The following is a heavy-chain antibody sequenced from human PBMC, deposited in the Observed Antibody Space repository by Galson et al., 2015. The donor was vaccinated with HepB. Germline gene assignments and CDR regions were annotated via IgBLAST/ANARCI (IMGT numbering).Heavy chain of an antibody. CDR2: INHSGST. J-gene: IGHJ5*02. CDR3: ARGKGYCTSTSCYFPGS. D-gene: IGHD2-2*01. Sequence: TCAVYGGSFSDNYWNWIRQPPGKGLEWIGEINHSGSTNYNPSLKTRVTISVDTSKNQFSLRLTSVTAADTAVYYCARGKGYCTSTSCYFPGSWGQGTRLTVSS. V-gene: IGHV4-34*01. CDR1: GGSFSDNY.